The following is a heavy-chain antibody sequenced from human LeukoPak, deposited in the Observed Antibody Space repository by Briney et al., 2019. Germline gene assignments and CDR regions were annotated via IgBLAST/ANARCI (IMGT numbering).Heavy chain of an antibody. CDR3: ARTPRNVWSGYHFDY. V-gene: IGHV4-39*07. Sequence: SETLSLTCTVSGASINTNDYYWGWLRQPPGKGLEWIGNIYYGGSTFYNPSLKSRVTMSVHTSNNHFSLNLSSVTAADTAVYYCARTPRNVWSGYHFDYWGQGTLVTVSS. D-gene: IGHD3-3*01. J-gene: IGHJ4*02. CDR2: IYYGGST. CDR1: GASINTNDYY.